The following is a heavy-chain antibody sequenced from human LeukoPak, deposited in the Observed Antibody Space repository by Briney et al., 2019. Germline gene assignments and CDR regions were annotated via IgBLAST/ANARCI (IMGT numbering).Heavy chain of an antibody. CDR3: ARHCGPWSGGSCYSRWFDP. V-gene: IGHV4-39*01. CDR2: IYSTGTT. CDR1: DGSISSYNYY. J-gene: IGHJ5*02. D-gene: IGHD2-15*01. Sequence: PSETLSLTCIVSDGSISSYNYYWAWIRQPPGKGLEWIGSIYSTGTTYYNPSLKSRVTISVDTSKNQFSLKLSSVTAADTAVYYCARHCGPWSGGSCYSRWFDPWGQGTLVTVSP.